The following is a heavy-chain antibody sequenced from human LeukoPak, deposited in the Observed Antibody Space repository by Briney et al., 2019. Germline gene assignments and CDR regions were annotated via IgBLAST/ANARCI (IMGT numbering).Heavy chain of an antibody. Sequence: SETLSPTCTVSGGSISNSYWSWIRQPPGKGLEWIGYIYYTGDSNYNPSLKSRVAISLDTSKNQLSLNLRSVTAADTAVYYCARHEFASPFDSWGQGTLVTVSS. D-gene: IGHD2-21*01. V-gene: IGHV4-59*08. CDR3: ARHEFASPFDS. J-gene: IGHJ4*02. CDR1: GGSISNSY. CDR2: IYYTGDS.